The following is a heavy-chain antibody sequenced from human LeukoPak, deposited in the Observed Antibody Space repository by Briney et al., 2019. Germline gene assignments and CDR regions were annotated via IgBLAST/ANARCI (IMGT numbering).Heavy chain of an antibody. Sequence: PGGSLRLSCTASGFTFGDYAMSWFRQAPGKGLEWVGFIRSKAYGGTTEYAASVKGRFTISRDDSKSIAYLQMNSLKTEDTAVYYCTRDMITFGGVIVPVGYWGQGTLVTVSS. V-gene: IGHV3-49*03. CDR1: GFTFGDYA. J-gene: IGHJ4*02. CDR2: IRSKAYGGTT. CDR3: TRDMITFGGVIVPVGY. D-gene: IGHD3-16*02.